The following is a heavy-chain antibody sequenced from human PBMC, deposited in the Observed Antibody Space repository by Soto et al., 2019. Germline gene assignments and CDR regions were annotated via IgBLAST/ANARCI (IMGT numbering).Heavy chain of an antibody. V-gene: IGHV3-9*01. D-gene: IGHD4-4*01. CDR2: ISWNSGSI. CDR1: GFTFDDYA. J-gene: IGHJ4*02. Sequence: SLRLSCAASGFTFDDYAMHWVRQAPGKGLEWVSGISWNSGSIGYADSVKGRFTISRDNAKNSLYLQMNSLRAEDTALYYCAKDWDHDYSNGYYFDYWGQGTLVTVSS. CDR3: AKDWDHDYSNGYYFDY.